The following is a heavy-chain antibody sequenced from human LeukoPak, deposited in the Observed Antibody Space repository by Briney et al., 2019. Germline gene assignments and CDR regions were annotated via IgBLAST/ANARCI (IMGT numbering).Heavy chain of an antibody. V-gene: IGHV4-59*08. Sequence: SETLSLTCTVSGGSISSYYWSWIRQPPGKGLEWIGYIYYSVSTNYNPSLKSRVTISVDMSKNQFSLKLTSVTAADTAVYYCARRRVDGYTDYWGQGTLVTVSS. CDR3: ARRRVDGYTDY. J-gene: IGHJ4*02. CDR2: IYYSVST. D-gene: IGHD5-24*01. CDR1: GGSISSYY.